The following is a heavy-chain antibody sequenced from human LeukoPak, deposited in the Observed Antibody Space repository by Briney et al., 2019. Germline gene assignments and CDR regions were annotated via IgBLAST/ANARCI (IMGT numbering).Heavy chain of an antibody. CDR3: SREDIVEVPAIPFDY. CDR2: INGDGSST. J-gene: IGHJ4*02. D-gene: IGHD2-2*01. V-gene: IGHV3-74*01. Sequence: GGSLRPSCAASGFTFSNYWMHWVRQAPGKGLVWVSRINGDGSSTTYADSVKGRFTISRDNAKNTLYLQMNSLRAEDTAVYYCSREDIVEVPAIPFDYWGQGTLVTVSS. CDR1: GFTFSNYW.